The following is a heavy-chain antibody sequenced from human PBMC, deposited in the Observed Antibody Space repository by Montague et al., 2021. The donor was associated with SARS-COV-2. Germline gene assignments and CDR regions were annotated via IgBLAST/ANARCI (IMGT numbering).Heavy chain of an antibody. D-gene: IGHD2-8*01. Sequence: SLKLSCAASGFTFDNYAMSWVRQAPGKGLEWISVIYAGGTTTSYSDSVRGRFTISRDNSKNTLSLQMNRLRAEDTAVYYCAKGVIPNDYFDSWGQGTLVTVSS. CDR3: AKGVIPNDYFDS. V-gene: IGHV3-23*03. CDR1: GFTFDNYA. J-gene: IGHJ4*02. CDR2: IYAGGTTT.